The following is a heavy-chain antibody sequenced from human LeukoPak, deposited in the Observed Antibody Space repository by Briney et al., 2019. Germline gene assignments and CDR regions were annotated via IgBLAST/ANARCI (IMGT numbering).Heavy chain of an antibody. CDR1: AYTVTSYS. J-gene: IGHJ3*02. CDR2: ISPNNCDT. V-gene: IGHV1-2*02. CDR3: ARFGAPQWSGAPHGINAFDM. Sequence: ASVKVSCKASAYTVTSYSINGVRRAPGQALEWMGWISPNNCDTRNTQKYQGRVPMTREAPIPKVYMELRRLRADDTAVYYCARFGAPQWSGAPHGINAFDMWGQGTVDSVFS. D-gene: IGHD3-16*01.